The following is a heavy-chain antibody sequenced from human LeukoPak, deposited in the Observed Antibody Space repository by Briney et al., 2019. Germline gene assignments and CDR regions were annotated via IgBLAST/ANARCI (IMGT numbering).Heavy chain of an antibody. V-gene: IGHV3-21*06. CDR3: ARELLRSDGFDY. Sequence: GGSLRLSCSASGFTFSYYNMNWARQAPGKRLEWVASISGGSDYIEYADSVKGRFTISRDNAKNSLFLQISNLSAEDTAVYYCARELLRSDGFDYWGQGTLVTVSS. CDR1: GFTFSYYN. J-gene: IGHJ4*02. D-gene: IGHD1-26*01. CDR2: ISGGSDYI.